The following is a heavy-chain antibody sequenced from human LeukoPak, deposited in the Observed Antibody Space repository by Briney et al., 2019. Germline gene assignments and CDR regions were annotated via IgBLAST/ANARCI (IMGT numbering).Heavy chain of an antibody. D-gene: IGHD3-16*01. V-gene: IGHV3-49*04. Sequence: GGSLRLSCTGSGYTFGDYAMSRVRQSPGKGLEWVSLIRSKAFGGATEYAASVKGRFTISRDDSKSIAYLQMNSLKTEDTAMYYCTRDGGTLDYWGQGTLVTVSS. CDR2: IRSKAFGGAT. CDR3: TRDGGTLDY. CDR1: GYTFGDYA. J-gene: IGHJ4*02.